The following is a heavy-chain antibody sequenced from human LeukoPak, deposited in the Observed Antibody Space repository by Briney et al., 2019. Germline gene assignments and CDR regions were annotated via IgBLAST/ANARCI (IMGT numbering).Heavy chain of an antibody. D-gene: IGHD2-15*01. CDR1: GFTFSSDW. J-gene: IGHJ5*02. CDR2: IKQDGSEK. V-gene: IGHV3-7*01. CDR3: ARDSYCSGGSCYGTIWFDP. Sequence: GGSLRLSCAASGFTFSSDWMSCVRQAPGKGLEWVANIKQDGSEKYYVDSVKGRFTISRDNAKNSLYLQMNSLRAEDTAVYYCARDSYCSGGSCYGTIWFDPWGQGTLVTVSS.